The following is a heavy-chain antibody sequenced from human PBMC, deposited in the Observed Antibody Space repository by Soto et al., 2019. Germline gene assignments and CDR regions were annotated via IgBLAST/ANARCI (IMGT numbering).Heavy chain of an antibody. CDR3: ARDRQGITMVRGASGY. Sequence: PVGSLRLSCSASGFTFSDYYMSWIRQAPGKGLEWVSYISSSGSTIYYADSVKGRFTISRDNAKNSLYLQMNSLRAEDTAVYYCARDRQGITMVRGASGYWGQGTLVTVSS. D-gene: IGHD3-10*01. V-gene: IGHV3-11*01. CDR2: ISSSGSTI. CDR1: GFTFSDYY. J-gene: IGHJ4*02.